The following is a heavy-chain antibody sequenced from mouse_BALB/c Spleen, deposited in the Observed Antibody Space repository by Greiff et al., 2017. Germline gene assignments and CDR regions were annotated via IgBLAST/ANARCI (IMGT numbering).Heavy chain of an antibody. J-gene: IGHJ4*01. CDR2: IGSGGST. CDR3: ARTSEYGNYRYAMDY. D-gene: IGHD2-10*02. CDR1: GFTFSSYA. Sequence: EVKLMESGGGLVKPGGSLKLSCAASGFTFSSYAMSWVRQTPEKRLEWVASIGSGGSTYYPDSVKGRFTISRDNARNILYLQMSSLRSADTAMYYCARTSEYGNYRYAMDYWGQGTSVTVSS. V-gene: IGHV5-6-5*01.